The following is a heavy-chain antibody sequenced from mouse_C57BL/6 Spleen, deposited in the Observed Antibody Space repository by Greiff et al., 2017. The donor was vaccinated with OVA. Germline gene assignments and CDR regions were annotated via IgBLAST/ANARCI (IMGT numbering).Heavy chain of an antibody. CDR2: IDPSDSYT. CDR3: ARGRDSNYFYWYFDV. J-gene: IGHJ1*03. CDR1: GYTFTSYW. Sequence: QVQLKQPGAELVKPGASVKLSCKASGYTFTSYWMQWVKQRPGQGLEWIGEIDPSDSYTNYNQKFKGKATLTVDTSSSTAYMQLSSLTSEDSAVYYCARGRDSNYFYWYFDVWGTGTTVTVSS. V-gene: IGHV1-50*01. D-gene: IGHD2-5*01.